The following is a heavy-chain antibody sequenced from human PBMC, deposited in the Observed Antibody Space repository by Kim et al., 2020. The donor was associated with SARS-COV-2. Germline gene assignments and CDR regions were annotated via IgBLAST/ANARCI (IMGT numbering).Heavy chain of an antibody. Sequence: GGSLRLSCAASGFTFSSYGMHWVRQAPGKGLEWVAVISYDGSNKYYADSVKGRFTISRDNSKNTLYLQMNSLRAEDTAVYYCAKDEGIVATIGGGGRFDYWGQGTLVTVSS. V-gene: IGHV3-30*18. CDR1: GFTFSSYG. CDR3: AKDEGIVATIGGGGRFDY. D-gene: IGHD5-12*01. CDR2: ISYDGSNK. J-gene: IGHJ4*02.